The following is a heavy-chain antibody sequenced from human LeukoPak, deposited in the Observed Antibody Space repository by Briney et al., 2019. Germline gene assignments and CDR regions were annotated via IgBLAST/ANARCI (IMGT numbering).Heavy chain of an antibody. CDR1: XXXFTXYG. J-gene: IGHJ4*02. V-gene: IGHV1-18*01. Sequence: KXXXXAXXXXFTXYGISWVRQAPXQGXEWMGWISAYNGNTNYAQKLQGRVTMTTDTSTSTAYMELRSLRSDDTAVYYCARDFRHYDSSGYYYNWGQGTLVTVSS. CDR3: ARDFRHYDSSGYYYN. D-gene: IGHD3-22*01. CDR2: ISAYNGNT.